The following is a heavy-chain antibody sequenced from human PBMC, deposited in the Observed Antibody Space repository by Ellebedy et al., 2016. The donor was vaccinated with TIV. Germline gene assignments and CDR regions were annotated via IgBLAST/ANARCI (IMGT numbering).Heavy chain of an antibody. J-gene: IGHJ4*02. V-gene: IGHV4-34*01. Sequence: MPSETLSLTCAVYGGSFSGYYWSWIRQPPGKGLAWIGEINHSGSTNYNPSLKSRVTISVDTSKNQFSLKLSSVTAADTAVYYCARSSPPVSRLRSQPVDYWGQGTLVTVSS. D-gene: IGHD4-17*01. CDR3: ARSSPPVSRLRSQPVDY. CDR2: INHSGST. CDR1: GGSFSGYY.